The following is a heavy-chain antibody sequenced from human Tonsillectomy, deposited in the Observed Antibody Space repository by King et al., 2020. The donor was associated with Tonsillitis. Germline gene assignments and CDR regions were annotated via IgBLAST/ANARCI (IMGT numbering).Heavy chain of an antibody. Sequence: VQLVESGGGLVPPGRSLRLSCTAFGFPFGDYAWTWVCTAQGKGREWVGLIKSQAHGETTEYAASVKDRVILSRDDSESSAYLQMKSLTIEDKAVYYCTRGRLGGSRGDYWGQGTLVTVSS. D-gene: IGHD3-16*01. CDR1: GFPFGDYA. J-gene: IGHJ4*02. V-gene: IGHV3-49*04. CDR3: TRGRLGGSRGDY. CDR2: IKSQAHGETT.